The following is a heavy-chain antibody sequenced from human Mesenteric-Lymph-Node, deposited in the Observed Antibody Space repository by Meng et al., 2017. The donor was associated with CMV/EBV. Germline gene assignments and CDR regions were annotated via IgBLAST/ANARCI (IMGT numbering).Heavy chain of an antibody. Sequence: GESLKISCAASGFTFSSYAMHWVRQAPGKGLEWVAVISYDGSNKYYADSVKGRFTISRDNAKNSLYLQMNSLRAEDTAVYYCARRSEGSYAADYWGQGTLVTVSS. V-gene: IGHV3-30*04. J-gene: IGHJ4*02. CDR1: GFTFSSYA. CDR2: ISYDGSNK. CDR3: ARRSEGSYAADY. D-gene: IGHD2-2*01.